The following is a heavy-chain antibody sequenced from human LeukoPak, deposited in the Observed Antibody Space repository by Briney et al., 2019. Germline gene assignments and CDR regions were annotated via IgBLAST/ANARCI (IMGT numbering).Heavy chain of an antibody. CDR3: ARTCSGTSCSDFDY. D-gene: IGHD2-2*01. CDR1: GYTFTSFD. J-gene: IGHJ4*02. Sequence: GASVKVSCKASGYTFTSFDINWVRQATGQGLEWMGWMNPNSGNTGYAQKFQGRVTMTRSTSISTAYMELNSLKFEDTAVYYCARTCSGTSCSDFDYWGQGTLVTVSS. CDR2: MNPNSGNT. V-gene: IGHV1-8*01.